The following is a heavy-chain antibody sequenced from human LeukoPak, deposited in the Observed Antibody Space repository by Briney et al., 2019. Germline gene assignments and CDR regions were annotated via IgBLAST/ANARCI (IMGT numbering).Heavy chain of an antibody. CDR1: GYTFTGYY. CDR2: ISAYNGNT. J-gene: IGHJ3*02. CDR3: ASIDTTVWGGSDAFDI. D-gene: IGHD4-11*01. V-gene: IGHV1-18*04. Sequence: ASVKVSCKASGYTFTGYYMHWVRQAPGQGLEWMGWISAYNGNTNYAQKLQGRVTMTTDTSTSTAYMELRSLRSDDTAVYYCASIDTTVWGGSDAFDIWGQGTMVTVSS.